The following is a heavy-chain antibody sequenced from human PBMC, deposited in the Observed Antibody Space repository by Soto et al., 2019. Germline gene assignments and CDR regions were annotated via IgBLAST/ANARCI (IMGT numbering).Heavy chain of an antibody. Sequence: PSETLSLTCAVSGGSISSSNWWSWVRQPPGKGLEWIGEIYHSGSTNYNPSLKSRVTISVDKSKNQFSLKLSSVTAADTAVYYCATGIAADRDYYYYGMDVWGQGTTVTVYS. D-gene: IGHD6-13*01. CDR1: GGSISSSNW. J-gene: IGHJ6*02. V-gene: IGHV4-4*02. CDR3: ATGIAADRDYYYYGMDV. CDR2: IYHSGST.